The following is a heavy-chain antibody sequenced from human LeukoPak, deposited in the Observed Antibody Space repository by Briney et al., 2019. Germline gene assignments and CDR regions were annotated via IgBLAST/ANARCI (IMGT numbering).Heavy chain of an antibody. J-gene: IGHJ5*02. CDR3: ARDRAVAGTGSKYNWFDP. CDR2: INAGNGNT. CDR1: GYTFTSYA. D-gene: IGHD6-19*01. V-gene: IGHV1-3*01. Sequence: ASVKVSCKASGYTFTSYAMHWVRQAPGQRLEWMGWINAGNGNTKYSQKFQGRVTITRDTSASTAYMELSSLRSEDTAVYYCARDRAVAGTGSKYNWFDPWGQGTLVTVSS.